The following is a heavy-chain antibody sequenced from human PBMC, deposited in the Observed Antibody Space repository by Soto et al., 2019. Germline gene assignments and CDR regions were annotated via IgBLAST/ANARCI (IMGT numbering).Heavy chain of an antibody. CDR1: GFPFGSYS. J-gene: IGHJ5*02. CDR2: ISSSSSTI. V-gene: IGHV3-48*01. Sequence: PGGSLSLSSAASGFPFGSYSMNWVRQAPGKGLEWVSYISSSSSTIYYADSVKGRFTISRDNAKNSLYLQMNSLRAEDTAVYYCARHPERIAQIGWFDPWGQGTLVTVSS. CDR3: ARHPERIAQIGWFDP. D-gene: IGHD6-13*01.